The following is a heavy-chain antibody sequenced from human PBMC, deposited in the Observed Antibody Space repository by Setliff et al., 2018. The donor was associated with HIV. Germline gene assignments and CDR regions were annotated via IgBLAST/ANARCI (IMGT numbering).Heavy chain of an antibody. CDR1: GASITSGGHY. Sequence: SSETLSLTCSVSGASITSGGHYWNWIRQPPGKGLEWIGEINLIGSTDYNPSLKSRVTISLDTSKNQFSLKLSSVTAADTAVYYCARGRSRWTYYNYYYMDVWGKGTTVTVSS. J-gene: IGHJ6*03. CDR3: ARGRSRWTYYNYYYMDV. CDR2: INLIGST. D-gene: IGHD6-13*01. V-gene: IGHV4-39*07.